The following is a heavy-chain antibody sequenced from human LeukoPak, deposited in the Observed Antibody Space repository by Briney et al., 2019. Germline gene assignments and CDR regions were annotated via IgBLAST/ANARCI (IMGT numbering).Heavy chain of an antibody. CDR3: ARDRGSGAWTDAFDI. D-gene: IGHD6-25*01. J-gene: IGHJ3*02. V-gene: IGHV1-46*01. Sequence: ASVTVSCTASGFTFTRYHMHWVRRAPGQGLEWMGMIDLSCGNTYIPQKFQGRVTLTRDTSTSTVYMDLSSLRSDDTAVYYCARDRGSGAWTDAFDIRGQGTMVAVSS. CDR1: GFTFTRYH. CDR2: IDLSCGNT.